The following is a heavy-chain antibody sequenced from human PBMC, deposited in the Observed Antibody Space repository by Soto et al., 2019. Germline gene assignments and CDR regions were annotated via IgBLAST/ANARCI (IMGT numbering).Heavy chain of an antibody. CDR3: VRVVAIPGYPDN. V-gene: IGHV1-69*12. D-gene: IGHD5-12*01. CDR1: GGTVSSYA. J-gene: IGHJ4*02. Sequence: QVQLVQSGAEVRQPASSVKVSCKTSGGTVSSYAISWVRQAPGQGLEWTGGIVPIVDTSTYAQKFQGRVTITADESTSTVYMELRSLRSDDTAVYYCVRVVAIPGYPDNWGQGTLVTVSS. CDR2: IVPIVDTS.